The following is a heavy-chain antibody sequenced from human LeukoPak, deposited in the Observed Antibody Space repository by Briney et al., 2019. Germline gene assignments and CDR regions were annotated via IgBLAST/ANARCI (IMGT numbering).Heavy chain of an antibody. V-gene: IGHV4-59*01. CDR2: ISYSGFT. CDR3: ARSAVATAAGLDY. J-gene: IGHJ4*02. CDR1: GGSISNYY. D-gene: IGHD4-23*01. Sequence: SETQSLTCTISGGSISNYYGSWIRQPPGKGLEWIGYISYSGFTKYNPSLPSRVTISVDTSKNQFSLKLSSVTAADTAMYYCARSAVATAAGLDYWGQGTLVTVSS.